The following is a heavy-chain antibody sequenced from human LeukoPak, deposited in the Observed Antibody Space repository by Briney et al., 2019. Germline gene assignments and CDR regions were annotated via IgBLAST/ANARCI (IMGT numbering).Heavy chain of an antibody. Sequence: GGSLRLSCAASGFTFSSYEMNWVRQAPGKGLEWVSYISSSGSTIYYADSVKGRFTISRDNAKNSLYLQMNSLRAEDTAVYYCARQSMVRGGGVFYYYYYMDVWGKGTTVTVSS. V-gene: IGHV3-48*03. D-gene: IGHD3-10*01. CDR1: GFTFSSYE. CDR3: ARQSMVRGGGVFYYYYYMDV. J-gene: IGHJ6*03. CDR2: ISSSGSTI.